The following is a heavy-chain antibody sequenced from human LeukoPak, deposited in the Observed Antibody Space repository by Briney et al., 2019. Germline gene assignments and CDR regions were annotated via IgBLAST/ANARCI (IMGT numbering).Heavy chain of an antibody. V-gene: IGHV3-49*03. Sequence: GVLRLSCTASGFTFGDYAMSWFRQAPGKGLEWVGFIRSKAYGGTTEYAASVKGRFTISRDDSKSIAYLQMNSLKTEDTAVYYCTRHTESFEGATPVNWFDPWGQGTLVTVSS. CDR3: TRHTESFEGATPVNWFDP. CDR2: IRSKAYGGTT. CDR1: GFTFGDYA. D-gene: IGHD1-26*01. J-gene: IGHJ5*02.